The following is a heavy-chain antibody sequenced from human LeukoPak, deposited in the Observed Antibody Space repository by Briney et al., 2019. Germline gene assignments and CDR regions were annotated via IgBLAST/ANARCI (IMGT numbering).Heavy chain of an antibody. V-gene: IGHV3-23*01. Sequence: GGSLRLSCAASGFTFSTYAMTWVRQAPGKGPEWISVISNSGDTTYYADSVRGRFTISRDNSKNTLYVQMNSLRAEDTAVYYCGRGHWGLDYWGQGTLVTVSS. J-gene: IGHJ4*02. CDR1: GFTFSTYA. CDR3: GRGHWGLDY. D-gene: IGHD7-27*01. CDR2: ISNSGDTT.